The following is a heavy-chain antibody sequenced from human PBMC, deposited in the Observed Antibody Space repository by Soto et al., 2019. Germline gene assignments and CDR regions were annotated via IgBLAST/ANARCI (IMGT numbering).Heavy chain of an antibody. Sequence: PXESLNLYCKGSGYSLTSYWIGWVRQMPGKGLEWMGIIYPGDSDTRYSPSFQGQVTISADKSISTAYLQWSSLKASDTAMYYCGRAGYDYYGMDVWGQGTTVTVSS. V-gene: IGHV5-51*01. CDR2: IYPGDSDT. CDR3: GRAGYDYYGMDV. CDR1: GYSLTSYW. J-gene: IGHJ6*02.